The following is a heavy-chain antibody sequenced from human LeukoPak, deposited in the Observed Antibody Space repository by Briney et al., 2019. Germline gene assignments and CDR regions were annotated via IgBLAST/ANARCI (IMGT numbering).Heavy chain of an antibody. J-gene: IGHJ6*03. CDR1: GFSLSNYG. V-gene: IGHV3-33*01. Sequence: PGGSLRPSCAPSGFSLSNYGVRWVRQPPGKGLEWVAALLYEGNTKHYADSVKCRFTISRDISKNTFYLQMNSLTAEDTAVYYCARDHRPEIQYYYMDVWGKGTTVAVSS. D-gene: IGHD1-14*01. CDR3: ARDHRPEIQYYYMDV. CDR2: LLYEGNTK.